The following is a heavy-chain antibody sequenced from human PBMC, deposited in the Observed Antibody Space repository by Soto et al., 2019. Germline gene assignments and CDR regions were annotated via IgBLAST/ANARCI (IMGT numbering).Heavy chain of an antibody. D-gene: IGHD3-22*01. CDR3: ASSYYYDSSGYYHDY. V-gene: IGHV1-69*13. J-gene: IGHJ4*02. Sequence: SVKVSCKASGGTFSSYAISWVRQAPGQGLEWMGGIIPIFGTANYAQKFQGRVTITADESASTAYMELSSLRSEDTAVYYCASSYYYDSSGYYHDYWGQGTLVTVSS. CDR1: GGTFSSYA. CDR2: IIPIFGTA.